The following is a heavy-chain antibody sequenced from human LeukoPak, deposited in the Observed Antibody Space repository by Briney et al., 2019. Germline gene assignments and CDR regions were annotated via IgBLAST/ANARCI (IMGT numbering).Heavy chain of an antibody. CDR2: INPNSGGT. D-gene: IGHD3-3*01. V-gene: IGHV1-2*06. CDR1: GYTFTGYY. CDR3: AAMGYDFWSGYSAFDY. Sequence: ASVKVSCKASGYTFTGYYIHWVRQAPGQGLEWMGRINPNSGGTNYAQKFQGRVTMTRDTSISTAYMELSRLRSDDTAVYYCAAMGYDFWSGYSAFDYWGQGTLVTVSS. J-gene: IGHJ4*02.